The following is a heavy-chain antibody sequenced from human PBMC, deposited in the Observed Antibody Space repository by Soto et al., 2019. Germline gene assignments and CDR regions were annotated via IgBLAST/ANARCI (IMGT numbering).Heavy chain of an antibody. Sequence: GGSLRLSCAASGFTFSSYWMSWVRQAPGKGLEWVANIKQDGSETYYVDSLKGRFSISRDNAKNSLYLQMNSLRAGDTAVYYCARGTYSSGWYPDYFDYWGQGTPVTVSS. CDR2: IKQDGSET. CDR3: ARGTYSSGWYPDYFDY. CDR1: GFTFSSYW. J-gene: IGHJ4*02. V-gene: IGHV3-7*03. D-gene: IGHD6-19*01.